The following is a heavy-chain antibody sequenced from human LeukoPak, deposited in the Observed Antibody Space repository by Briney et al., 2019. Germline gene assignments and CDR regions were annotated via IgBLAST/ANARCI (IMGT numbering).Heavy chain of an antibody. V-gene: IGHV3-30*18. CDR2: ISYDGSNK. Sequence: GGSLRLSCAASGFTFSSYGMHWVRQAPGKGLEWVAVISYDGSNKYYADSEKGRFTISRDNSKNTLYLQMNSLRAEDTAVYYCAKSSGYYTGMMYYWGQGTLVTVSS. D-gene: IGHD3-3*01. CDR3: AKSSGYYTGMMYY. J-gene: IGHJ4*02. CDR1: GFTFSSYG.